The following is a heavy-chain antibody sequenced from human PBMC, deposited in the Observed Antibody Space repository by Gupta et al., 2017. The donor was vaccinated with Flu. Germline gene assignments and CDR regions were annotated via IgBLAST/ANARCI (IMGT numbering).Heavy chain of an antibody. J-gene: IGHJ4*02. Sequence: EVQLLESGGGLVQPGGSLRLSCAASGFSFNTYAMTWVRQAPGKGLEWVSAISGSGGDTYYADSVKGRFTISRDNSKNTLYLQMNGRRAEDTAVYYCAKRGDSASSGEDYWGQGTLVTVSS. CDR2: ISGSGGDT. D-gene: IGHD6-6*01. CDR1: GFSFNTYA. CDR3: AKRGDSASSGEDY. V-gene: IGHV3-23*01.